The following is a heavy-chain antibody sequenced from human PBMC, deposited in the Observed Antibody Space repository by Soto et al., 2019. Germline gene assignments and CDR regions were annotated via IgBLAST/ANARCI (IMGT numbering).Heavy chain of an antibody. CDR3: AGGGVRGVITRTRDYYGMDV. CDR2: IYPGDSDT. Sequence: GESLKISCKGSGYSFTSYWIGWVRQMPGKGLEWMGIIYPGDSDTRYSPSFQSQVTISADKSISTAYLQWSSLKASDTAMYYCAGGGVRGVITRTRDYYGMDVWGQGTTVTVSS. CDR1: GYSFTSYW. J-gene: IGHJ6*02. D-gene: IGHD3-10*01. V-gene: IGHV5-51*01.